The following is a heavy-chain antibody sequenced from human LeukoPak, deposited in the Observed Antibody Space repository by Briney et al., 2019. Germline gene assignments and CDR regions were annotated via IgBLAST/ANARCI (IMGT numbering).Heavy chain of an antibody. D-gene: IGHD6-19*01. CDR3: AAVAGLVQYYGMDV. CDR2: IYHSGST. J-gene: IGHJ6*02. Sequence: SETLSLTCAVSGGSISSSNWWSWVRQPPGKGLEWIGEIYHSGSTNYNPSLKSRVTISVDKSKNQISPKLSSVTAADTAVYYCAAVAGLVQYYGMDVWGQGTTVTVSS. V-gene: IGHV4-4*02. CDR1: GGSISSSNW.